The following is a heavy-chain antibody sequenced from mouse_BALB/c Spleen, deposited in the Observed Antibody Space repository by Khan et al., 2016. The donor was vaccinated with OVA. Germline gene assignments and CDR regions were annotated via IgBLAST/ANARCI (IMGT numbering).Heavy chain of an antibody. V-gene: IGHV2-9*02. J-gene: IGHJ3*01. CDR3: ARAYYYGAWFAY. D-gene: IGHD1-1*01. CDR1: GFSLTTYG. CDR2: IWAGGST. Sequence: QVQLQQSGPGLVAPSQSLSITCTVSGFSLTTYGVHWVRQPPGEGLEWLGVIWAGGSTNYNSALMSRLSISKDNSKSQAFLKMNSLRTDDTAMYYCARAYYYGAWFAYWGQGTLVTVSA.